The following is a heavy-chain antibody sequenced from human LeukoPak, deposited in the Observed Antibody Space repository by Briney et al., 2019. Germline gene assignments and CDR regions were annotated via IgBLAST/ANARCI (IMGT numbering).Heavy chain of an antibody. D-gene: IGHD3-9*01. CDR3: TRGGLTGQMAAFDY. CDR1: GFTLSSYW. J-gene: IGHJ4*02. CDR2: INEDGRST. Sequence: GGSLRLFCAASGFTLSSYWMHWVRQVPGEGPVWVSRINEDGRSTTYADSVKGRFTISRDNAKNTMFLQMTSLRDEDTAVYYCTRGGLTGQMAAFDYWGQGALVTVSS. V-gene: IGHV3-74*01.